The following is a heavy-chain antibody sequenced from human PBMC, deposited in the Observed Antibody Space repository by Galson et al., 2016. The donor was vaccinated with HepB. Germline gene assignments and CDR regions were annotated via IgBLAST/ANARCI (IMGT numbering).Heavy chain of an antibody. D-gene: IGHD6-6*01. Sequence: SLRLSCAASGFNFRTYAMHWVRQAPGKGLEWVAVISYDGSNKYYADSVMGRFTISRDNAKNSVYLQMNSLRDDDTAIYYCARELVRSAFDLWGQGTMVTVSS. V-gene: IGHV3-30*03. CDR1: GFNFRTYA. CDR2: ISYDGSNK. J-gene: IGHJ3*01. CDR3: ARELVRSAFDL.